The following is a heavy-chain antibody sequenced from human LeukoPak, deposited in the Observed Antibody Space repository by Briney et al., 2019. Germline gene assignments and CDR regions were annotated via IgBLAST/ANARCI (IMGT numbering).Heavy chain of an antibody. CDR3: ARVYIYGRSYFDY. Sequence: SETLSLTCAVYGGSFSDYYWSWIRQPPGKGLEYIGEINHSGITNYNPSLMSRLTVSVDTSKNQFSLHLSSVTVADTAIYYCARVYIYGRSYFDYWGQGTLVTVSS. J-gene: IGHJ4*02. CDR2: INHSGIT. V-gene: IGHV4-34*01. D-gene: IGHD5-18*01. CDR1: GGSFSDYY.